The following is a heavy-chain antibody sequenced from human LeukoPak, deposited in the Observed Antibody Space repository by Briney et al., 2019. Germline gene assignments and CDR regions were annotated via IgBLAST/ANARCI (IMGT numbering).Heavy chain of an antibody. V-gene: IGHV1-2*02. Sequence: ASVTVSCKASGYTFTGYYMHWVRQAPGQGLEWMGWINPNSGGTNYAQKFQGRVTMTRDTSISTAYMELSRLRSDDTAVYYCARGDYYYDSSGYYFPSYWGQGTLVTVSS. CDR3: ARGDYYYDSSGYYFPSY. CDR1: GYTFTGYY. D-gene: IGHD3-22*01. CDR2: INPNSGGT. J-gene: IGHJ4*02.